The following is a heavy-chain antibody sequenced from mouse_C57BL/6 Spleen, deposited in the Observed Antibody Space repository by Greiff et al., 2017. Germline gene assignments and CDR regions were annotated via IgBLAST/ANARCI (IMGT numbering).Heavy chain of an antibody. Sequence: EVQLVESGGGLVQPKGSLTLSCAASGFSFNTYAMNWVRQAPGKGLEWVARIRSKSNNYATYYADSVKDRFTISRDDSESMLYLQMNNLKTEDTAMYYCVRGDYAMDYWGQGTSVTVSS. CDR3: VRGDYAMDY. CDR1: GFSFNTYA. J-gene: IGHJ4*01. V-gene: IGHV10-1*01. CDR2: IRSKSNNYAT.